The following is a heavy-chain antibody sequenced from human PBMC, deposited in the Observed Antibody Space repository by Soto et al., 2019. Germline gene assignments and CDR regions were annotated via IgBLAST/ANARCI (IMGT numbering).Heavy chain of an antibody. D-gene: IGHD3-3*01. V-gene: IGHV1-18*04. CDR2: ISAYNGNT. J-gene: IGHJ4*02. CDR3: ASVYYDFWSGYYRFQFDY. Sequence: ASVKVSCKASGYTFTSYGISWVRQAPGQGLEWMGWISAYNGNTNYAQKLQGRVTMTTDTSTSTAYMELRSLRSDDTAVYYCASVYYDFWSGYYRFQFDYWGQGTLVTVS. CDR1: GYTFTSYG.